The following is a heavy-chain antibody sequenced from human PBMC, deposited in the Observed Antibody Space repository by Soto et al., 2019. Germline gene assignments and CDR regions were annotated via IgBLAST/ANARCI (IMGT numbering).Heavy chain of an antibody. J-gene: IGHJ4*02. Sequence: GSLRLSCAASGFTFSSNGMHWVRQAPGKGLEWVAIIWYDGTNKYYADSVKGRFTISRDNSKNTLYLQMNSLRAEDTAVYFCARDSGIGSGYFSISYYFDYWGQGTLVTVSS. CDR3: ARDSGIGSGYFSISYYFDY. V-gene: IGHV3-33*01. CDR1: GFTFSSNG. CDR2: IWYDGTNK. D-gene: IGHD3-22*01.